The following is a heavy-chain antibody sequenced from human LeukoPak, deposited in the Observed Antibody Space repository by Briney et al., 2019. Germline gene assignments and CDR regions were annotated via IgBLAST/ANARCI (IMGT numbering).Heavy chain of an antibody. CDR1: GYSFTSYW. CDR2: IYPGDSDT. V-gene: IGHV5-51*01. J-gene: IGHJ3*02. D-gene: IGHD1-26*01. CDR3: ARPGREDSDRWENAFDI. Sequence: GESLKISCKGSGYSFTSYWIGWLRQMPGKGLEWMGIIYPGDSDTKYSPSFQGQVTISADKSISTAHLQWSSLKASDTAMYYCARPGREDSDRWENAFDIWGQGTMVTVSS.